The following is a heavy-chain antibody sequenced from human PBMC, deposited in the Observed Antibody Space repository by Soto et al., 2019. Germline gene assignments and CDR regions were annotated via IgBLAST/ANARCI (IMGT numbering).Heavy chain of an antibody. D-gene: IGHD3-10*01. CDR2: IIPKLGSA. V-gene: IGHV1-69*10. CDR1: GGGNLRDYR. J-gene: IGHJ4*02. CDR3: TKWHYFGSGSSAGRGIES. Sequence: GASVKVSCKASGGGNLRDYRTTWVRRAPGQGLEWMGGIIPKLGSANYADSVKGRFTISRDNSKNTLYLQMSSLRVEDTAVYYCTKWHYFGSGSSAGRGIESWGQGSLVTVSS.